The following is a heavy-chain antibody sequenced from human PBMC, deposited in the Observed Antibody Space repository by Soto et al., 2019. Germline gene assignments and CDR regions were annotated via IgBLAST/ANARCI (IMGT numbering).Heavy chain of an antibody. CDR3: AKDQWSSSSLVDYYGMDV. J-gene: IGHJ6*02. CDR2: ISYDGSNK. Sequence: VQLVESGGGVVQPGRSLRLSCAASGFTFSSYGMHWVRQAPGKGLEWVAVISYDGSNKYYADSVKGRFTISRDNSKNTLYLQMNSLRAEDTAVYYCAKDQWSSSSLVDYYGMDVWGQGTTVTVSS. D-gene: IGHD6-6*01. V-gene: IGHV3-30*18. CDR1: GFTFSSYG.